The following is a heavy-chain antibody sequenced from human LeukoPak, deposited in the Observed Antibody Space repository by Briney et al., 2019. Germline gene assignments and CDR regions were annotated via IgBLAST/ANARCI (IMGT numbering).Heavy chain of an antibody. CDR1: GFTFDDYA. CDR3: ASEVGAKGDDY. CDR2: ISGDGGST. D-gene: IGHD1-26*01. J-gene: IGHJ4*02. Sequence: GGSLRLSCAASGFTFDDYAMHWVRQAPGKGLEWVSLISGDGGSTYYADSVKGRFTISRDNAKNSLYLQMNSLRAEDTAVYYCASEVGAKGDDYWGQGTLVTVSS. V-gene: IGHV3-43*02.